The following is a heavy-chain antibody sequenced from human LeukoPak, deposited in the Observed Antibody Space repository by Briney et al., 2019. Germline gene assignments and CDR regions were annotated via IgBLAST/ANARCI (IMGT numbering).Heavy chain of an antibody. V-gene: IGHV4-59*01. J-gene: IGHJ4*02. CDR2: IHYSGVT. D-gene: IGHD4-17*01. Sequence: SETLSLTCTVSGASITSFYWSWIRQSPGKQLEWIGYIHYSGVTNCNPSLQSRVTMSVDTSQNQFSLKLTSVTAADTAVYYCARETTVTRPFDYWGQGTLVTVSS. CDR1: GASITSFY. CDR3: ARETTVTRPFDY.